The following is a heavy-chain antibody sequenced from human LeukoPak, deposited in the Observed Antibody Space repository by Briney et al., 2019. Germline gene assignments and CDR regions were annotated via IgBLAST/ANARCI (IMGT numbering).Heavy chain of an antibody. CDR1: GGTFSSYA. V-gene: IGHV1-69*01. CDR3: AREIEGYSSGWYFDY. CDR2: IIPIFGTA. Sequence: SVKVSCKASGGTFSSYAISWERQAPGQGLEWMGGIIPIFGTANYAQKFQGRVTITADESTSTAYMELSSLRSEDTAVYYCAREIEGYSSGWYFDYWGQGTLVTVSS. D-gene: IGHD6-19*01. J-gene: IGHJ4*02.